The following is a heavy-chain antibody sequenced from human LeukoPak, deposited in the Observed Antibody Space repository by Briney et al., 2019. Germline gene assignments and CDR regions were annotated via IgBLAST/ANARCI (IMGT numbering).Heavy chain of an antibody. CDR3: ASQLYNSGSYWGSYYYYGMDV. CDR2: ISYDGSNK. D-gene: IGHD1-26*01. J-gene: IGHJ6*02. V-gene: IGHV3-30-3*01. Sequence: GGSLRLSCAASGFTVSSNYMNWVRQAPGKGLEWVAVISYDGSNKYYADSVKGRFTISRDNSKNTLYLQMNSLRAEDTAVYYCASQLYNSGSYWGSYYYYGMDVWGQGTTVTVSS. CDR1: GFTVSSNY.